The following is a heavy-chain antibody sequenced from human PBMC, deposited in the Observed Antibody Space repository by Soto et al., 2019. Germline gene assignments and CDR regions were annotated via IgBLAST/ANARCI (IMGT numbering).Heavy chain of an antibody. Sequence: SETLSLTCTVSGGSISSGDYYWSWIRQPPGKGLEWIGYIYYSGSTYYNPSLKSRVTISVDTSKNQFSLKLSSVTAADTAVYYCARDQDSSGYYSDAFDIWGQGTMVTVSS. CDR3: ARDQDSSGYYSDAFDI. J-gene: IGHJ3*02. V-gene: IGHV4-30-4*01. D-gene: IGHD3-22*01. CDR1: GGSISSGDYY. CDR2: IYYSGST.